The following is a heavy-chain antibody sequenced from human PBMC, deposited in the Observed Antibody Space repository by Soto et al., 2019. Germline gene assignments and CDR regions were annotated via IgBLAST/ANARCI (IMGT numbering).Heavy chain of an antibody. Sequence: EVQLVESGGGLVQPGGSLRLSCAASGFTFSSYNMNWVRQAPGKGLEWVSYISSSSSTIYYADSVKGRFTISRDNAKNALSLQMNSLRDEDTAVYYCARDTVEMATSPLDSWGQGTLVPVSS. J-gene: IGHJ4*02. CDR1: GFTFSSYN. V-gene: IGHV3-48*02. CDR3: ARDTVEMATSPLDS. D-gene: IGHD5-12*01. CDR2: ISSSSSTI.